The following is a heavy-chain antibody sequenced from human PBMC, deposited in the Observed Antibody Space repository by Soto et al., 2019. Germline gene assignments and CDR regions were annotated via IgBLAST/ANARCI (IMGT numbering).Heavy chain of an antibody. CDR2: IYYSGRT. D-gene: IGHD3-10*01. J-gene: IGHJ5*02. Sequence: QVQLQESGPGLVKPSQTLSLTCTVSGGSISSGGYYWSWIRQHPGKGLEWIGYIYYSGRTYYNPSLRSRVTISVDTSKSQFSLKLSSVTAADTAVYYCARDTGSGWFDPWGQGTLVTVSS. V-gene: IGHV4-31*03. CDR3: ARDTGSGWFDP. CDR1: GGSISSGGYY.